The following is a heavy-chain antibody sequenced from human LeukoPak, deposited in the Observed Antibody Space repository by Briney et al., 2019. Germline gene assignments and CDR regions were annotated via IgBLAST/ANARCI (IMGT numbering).Heavy chain of an antibody. CDR2: IKQDGSEK. J-gene: IGHJ4*02. CDR3: AIFLYSGSYYNY. V-gene: IGHV3-7*01. CDR1: GFTSSSYW. D-gene: IGHD1-26*01. Sequence: GGSLSLSCAASGFTSSSYWMSWVRQAPGKVMEWVATIKQDGSEKYYVHSVKGRFTISRDNAKNSLYLQMNGLRAEDTAVYYCAIFLYSGSYYNYWGQGTLVTVSS.